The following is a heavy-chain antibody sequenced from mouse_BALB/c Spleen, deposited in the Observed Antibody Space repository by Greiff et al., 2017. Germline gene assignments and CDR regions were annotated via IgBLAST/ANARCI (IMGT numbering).Heavy chain of an antibody. Sequence: VQLKESGAELVKPGASVKLSCTASGFNIKDTYMHWVKQRPEQGLEWIGRIDPANGNTKYDPKFQGKATITADTSSNTAYLQLSSLTSEDTAVYYCASPYYYGSRNWYFDVWGAGTTVTVSS. CDR1: GFNIKDTY. V-gene: IGHV14-3*02. CDR3: ASPYYYGSRNWYFDV. CDR2: IDPANGNT. D-gene: IGHD1-1*01. J-gene: IGHJ1*01.